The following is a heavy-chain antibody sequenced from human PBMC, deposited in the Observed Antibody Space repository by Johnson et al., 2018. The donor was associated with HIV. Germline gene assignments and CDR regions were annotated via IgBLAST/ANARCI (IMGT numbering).Heavy chain of an antibody. D-gene: IGHD6-13*01. V-gene: IGHV3-20*04. CDR3: ARVRAAAVSDAFDI. CDR1: GFTFDDYG. CDR2: ISWNGGST. J-gene: IGHJ3*02. Sequence: EQLVESGGGVVRPGGSLRLSCAASGFTFDDYGMSWVRQAPGKGLEWVSGISWNGGSTGYADSVKGRFTISRDNAKNSLYLQMNSLRADDTALYYCARVRAAAVSDAFDIWGQGTMVTVSS.